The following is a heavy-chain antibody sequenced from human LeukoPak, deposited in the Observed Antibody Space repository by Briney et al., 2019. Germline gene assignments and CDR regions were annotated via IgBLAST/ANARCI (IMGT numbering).Heavy chain of an antibody. CDR2: ISSSSSYI. V-gene: IGHV3-21*01. J-gene: IGHJ4*02. Sequence: PGGSLRLSCAASGFTFSSYSTNWVRQAPGKGLEWVSSISSSSSYIYYADSVKGRFTISRDNAKNSLYLQMNSLRAEDTAVYYCARDRGFLEWLLPYYFDYWGQGTLVTVSS. D-gene: IGHD3-3*01. CDR3: ARDRGFLEWLLPYYFDY. CDR1: GFTFSSYS.